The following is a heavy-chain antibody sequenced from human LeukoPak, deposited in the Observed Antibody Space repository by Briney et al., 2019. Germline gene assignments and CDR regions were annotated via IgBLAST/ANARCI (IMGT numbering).Heavy chain of an antibody. CDR2: IKEDGSEK. V-gene: IGHV3-7*01. Sequence: GGSLRLSCAASGFLFSRYWMSWVRQAPGKGLEWVANIKEDGSEKYYVESLKGRFTISRDNVKNSLYLQINSLRAEDTAVYYCARDSFETDIDYWGQGTLVTVSS. CDR3: ARDSFETDIDY. CDR1: GFLFSRYW. J-gene: IGHJ4*02. D-gene: IGHD1-14*01.